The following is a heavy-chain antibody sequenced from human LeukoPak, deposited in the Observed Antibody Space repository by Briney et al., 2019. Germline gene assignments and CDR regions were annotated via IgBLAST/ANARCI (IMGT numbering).Heavy chain of an antibody. CDR1: GYTFTSNY. CDR2: IYPRDGST. CDR3: ARDQEGFDY. J-gene: IGHJ4*02. Sequence: ASVKVSCKASGYTFTSNYIHWVRQAPGQGLEWMVMIYPRDGSTSYAQKFQGRVTVTRDTSTSTVHMELSGLRSEDTAVYYCARDQEGFDYWGQGTLVTVSS. V-gene: IGHV1-46*01.